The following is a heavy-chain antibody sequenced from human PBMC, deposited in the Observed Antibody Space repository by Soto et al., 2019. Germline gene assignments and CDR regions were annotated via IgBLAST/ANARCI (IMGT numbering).Heavy chain of an antibody. CDR1: GGSVSSGSYY. CDR2: IYYSGST. J-gene: IGHJ6*02. CDR3: ARDARLLWFGVLFPPQYYYGMDF. V-gene: IGHV4-61*01. Sequence: SETLSLTCTVSGGSVSSGSYYWSWIRQPPGKGLEWIGYIYYSGSTNYNPSLKSRVTISVDTSKNQFSLKLSSVTAADTAVYYCARDARLLWFGVLFPPQYYYGMDFWGQGTTVTVSS. D-gene: IGHD3-10*01.